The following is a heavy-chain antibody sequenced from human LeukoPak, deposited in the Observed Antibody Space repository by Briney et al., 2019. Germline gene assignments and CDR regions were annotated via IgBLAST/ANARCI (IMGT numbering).Heavy chain of an antibody. D-gene: IGHD1-26*01. J-gene: IGHJ5*02. CDR2: IYYSGST. Sequence: SETLSLTCTISGGSISNYYWSWIRQPPGKGLEWIGYIYYSGSTNYNPSLKSRVTISVDTSKNQFSLKLSSVTAADTAVYYCARDSGSYWGNWFDPWGQGTLVTVSS. CDR3: ARDSGSYWGNWFDP. V-gene: IGHV4-59*01. CDR1: GGSISNYY.